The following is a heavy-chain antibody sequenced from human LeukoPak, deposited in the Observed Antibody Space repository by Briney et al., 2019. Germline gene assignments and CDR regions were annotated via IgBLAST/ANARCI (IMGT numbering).Heavy chain of an antibody. CDR1: GYTFTDYT. V-gene: IGHV1-3*01. J-gene: IGHJ4*02. CDR3: ANPRYDSSDYYYVD. CDR2: INGGSGNT. Sequence: ASVNVSCKASGYTFTDYTMHWLRQAPGQRLDWMGWINGGSGNTKYSPEFQGRVTITRDTSASTAYLELSSLRSEDTAVYYCANPRYDSSDYYYVDWGQGTLVTVSS. D-gene: IGHD3-22*01.